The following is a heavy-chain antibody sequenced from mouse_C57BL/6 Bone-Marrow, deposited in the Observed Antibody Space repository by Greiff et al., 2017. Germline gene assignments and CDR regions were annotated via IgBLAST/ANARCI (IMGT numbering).Heavy chain of an antibody. D-gene: IGHD2-4*01. V-gene: IGHV5-4*03. J-gene: IGHJ2*01. CDR1: GFTFSSYA. CDR3: ARKNYDCASYYFDY. Sequence: EVKLVESGGGLVKPGGSLKLSCAASGFTFSSYAMSWVRQTPEKRLEWVATISDGGSYTYYPDNVKGRFTISRDNAKNNLYLQMSHLKSEDTAMYYCARKNYDCASYYFDYWGQGTTLTVSS. CDR2: ISDGGSYT.